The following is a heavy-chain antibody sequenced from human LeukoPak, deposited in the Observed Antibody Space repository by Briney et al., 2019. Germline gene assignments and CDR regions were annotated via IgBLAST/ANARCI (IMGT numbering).Heavy chain of an antibody. J-gene: IGHJ3*01. CDR2: LYPSGST. D-gene: IGHD3-22*01. CDR1: GYPISSAYY. CDR3: ARGAYYDSSGYHDVFDV. V-gene: IGHV4-38-2*02. Sequence: TSETLSLTCTVSGYPISSAYYWGWIRQPPGKGLEWIGILYPSGSTYYNPSLKGRVTISVDTSKNQFSLKLSSVTAADTAVYYCARGAYYDSSGYHDVFDVWGQGTMVTVSS.